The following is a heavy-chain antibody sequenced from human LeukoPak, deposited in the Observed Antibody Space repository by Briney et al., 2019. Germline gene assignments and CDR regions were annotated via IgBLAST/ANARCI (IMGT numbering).Heavy chain of an antibody. CDR2: INPNSGGT. CDR1: GCTFTGYY. V-gene: IGHV1-2*02. J-gene: IGHJ4*02. Sequence: ASVKVSCKASGCTFTGYYMHWVRQAPGQGLEWMGWINPNSGGTNYAQKFQGRVTMTRDTSISTAYMELSRLRSDDTAVYYCARGRTRYCSGGSCYFKSRYYFDYWGQGTLVTVSS. D-gene: IGHD2-15*01. CDR3: ARGRTRYCSGGSCYFKSRYYFDY.